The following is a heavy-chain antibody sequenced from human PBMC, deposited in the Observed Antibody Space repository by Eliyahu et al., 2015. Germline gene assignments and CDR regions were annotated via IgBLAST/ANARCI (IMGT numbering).Heavy chain of an antibody. Sequence: QLQLQESGPGLVKPSETLPLTCTVXGDSIRSRSYSWGWIRQPPGKGLEWMGTIYYSGSTYSNPSLKSRVXMSVDTSKNQFSLNLSSVTAADTAVYYCASGRLAGSGSYVDVWGQGTTVTVSS. CDR2: IYYSGST. CDR1: GDSIRSRSYS. CDR3: ASGRLAGSGSYVDV. V-gene: IGHV4-39*01. J-gene: IGHJ6*02. D-gene: IGHD3-10*01.